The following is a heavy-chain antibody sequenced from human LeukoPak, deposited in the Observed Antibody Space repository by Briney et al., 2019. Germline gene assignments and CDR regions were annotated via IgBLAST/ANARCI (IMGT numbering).Heavy chain of an antibody. CDR1: GFTFSSYA. J-gene: IGHJ4*02. D-gene: IGHD3-10*01. CDR2: ISGSGGST. Sequence: PGGSLRLSCAASGFTFSSYAMSWVRQAPGKGLEWVSAISGSGGSTYYADSVKGRFTISRDNSKNTLYLQMNSLRAEDTAVYYXXXXXXXXXXXYKDYFDYWGQGTLVTVSS. V-gene: IGHV3-23*01. CDR3: XXXXXXXXXXYKDYFDY.